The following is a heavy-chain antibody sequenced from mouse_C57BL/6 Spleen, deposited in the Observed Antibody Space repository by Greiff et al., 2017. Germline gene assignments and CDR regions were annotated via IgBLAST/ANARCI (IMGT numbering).Heavy chain of an antibody. CDR2: ISSGGSYT. Sequence: EVKLVESGGDLVKPGGSLKLSCAASGFTFSSYGMSWVRRTPDKRLEWVATISSGGSYTYYPDSVKGRFTISRDNAKNTLYLQMSSLKSEDTAMYYCARLPGAMDYWGQGTSVTVSS. J-gene: IGHJ4*01. CDR3: ARLPGAMDY. V-gene: IGHV5-6*02. CDR1: GFTFSSYG. D-gene: IGHD4-1*01.